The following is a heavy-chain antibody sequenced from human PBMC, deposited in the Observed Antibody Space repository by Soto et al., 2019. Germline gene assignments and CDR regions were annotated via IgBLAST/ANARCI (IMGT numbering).Heavy chain of an antibody. V-gene: IGHV3-7*05. Sequence: EVQLVESGGGLVQPGGSLRLSCAASGFTFSSYWMSWVRQAPGKGLEWVANIKQDGSEKYYVDSVKGRFTISRDNAKNSLYLQRNSLRAEDTAVYYCARGGGRRDIVVVPAARLFDYWGQGTLVTVSS. D-gene: IGHD2-2*01. CDR1: GFTFSSYW. CDR3: ARGGGRRDIVVVPAARLFDY. J-gene: IGHJ4*02. CDR2: IKQDGSEK.